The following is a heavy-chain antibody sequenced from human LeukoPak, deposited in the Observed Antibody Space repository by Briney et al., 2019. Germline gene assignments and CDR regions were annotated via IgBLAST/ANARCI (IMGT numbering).Heavy chain of an antibody. J-gene: IGHJ4*02. CDR1: GYTFTGYY. D-gene: IGHD2-15*01. CDR2: INPNSGNT. Sequence: GASVKVSCKASGYTFTGYYMHWVRQAPGQGLEWMGWINPNSGNTGYAQKFQGRVTITRNTSISTAYMELSSLRSEDTAVYYCVQGYCSGGSCYHEEPLGYWGQGTLVTVSS. V-gene: IGHV1-8*03. CDR3: VQGYCSGGSCYHEEPLGY.